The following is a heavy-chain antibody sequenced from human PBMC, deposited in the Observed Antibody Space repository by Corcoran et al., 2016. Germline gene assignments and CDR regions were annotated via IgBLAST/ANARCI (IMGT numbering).Heavy chain of an antibody. CDR1: GGSFSGYY. D-gene: IGHD5-18*01. Sequence: QVQLQQWGAGLLKPSETLSLTCAVYGGSFSGYYWSWIRQPPGKGLEWIGEINHSGSTNYNPSLKRRVTISVDTSKNQFSLKLSSVTAADTAVYYCARGEYSYGYLNDYWGQGTLVTVSS. CDR2: INHSGST. V-gene: IGHV4-34*01. CDR3: ARGEYSYGYLNDY. J-gene: IGHJ4*02.